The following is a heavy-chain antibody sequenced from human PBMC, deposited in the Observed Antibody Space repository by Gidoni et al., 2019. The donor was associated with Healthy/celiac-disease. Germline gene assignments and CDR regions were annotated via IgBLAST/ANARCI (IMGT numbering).Heavy chain of an antibody. J-gene: IGHJ2*01. V-gene: IGHV1-69*01. D-gene: IGHD2-15*01. CDR1: GGTFSSYA. CDR2: IIPILGTA. Sequence: QVQLVQSGAEVMKPGSSVKVFCQASGGTFSSYAIIWVRQAPGQGLEWMGGIIPILGTANYAQKFQGRVTITADESTSTAYMELSSLRSEDTAVYYCARAYCSGGSCYAPRYWYFDLWGRGTLVTVSS. CDR3: ARAYCSGGSCYAPRYWYFDL.